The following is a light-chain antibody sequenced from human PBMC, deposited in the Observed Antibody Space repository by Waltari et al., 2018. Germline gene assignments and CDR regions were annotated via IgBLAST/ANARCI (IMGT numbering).Light chain of an antibody. CDR1: NNDIGNYNY. CDR3: CSHTNIGTWV. J-gene: IGLJ3*02. CDR2: EVS. Sequence: QSALTQPASVSGSLGQSITISCLGTNNDIGNYNYVSWYQQFPGEAPRLIIYEVSNQPSRISSRFSGSKSGMTASLTISGLQADDEATYYCCSHTNIGTWVFGGGTTLTVL. V-gene: IGLV2-14*01.